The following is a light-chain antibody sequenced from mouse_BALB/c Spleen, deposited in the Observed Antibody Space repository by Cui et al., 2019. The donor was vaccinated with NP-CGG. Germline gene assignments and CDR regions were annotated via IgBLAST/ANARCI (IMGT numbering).Light chain of an antibody. CDR2: GTN. V-gene: IGLV1*01. J-gene: IGLJ1*01. CDR1: TGAVTTNNY. Sequence: QSILTQDSALTTSPGETVTLTCRSSTGAVTTNNYANWVQEKPDHLFTGLIGGTNNRVPGVPARFSGSLIGDKAALIITGAQTEDEAIYFCALWYSNHWVFGGGTKLTVL. CDR3: ALWYSNHWV.